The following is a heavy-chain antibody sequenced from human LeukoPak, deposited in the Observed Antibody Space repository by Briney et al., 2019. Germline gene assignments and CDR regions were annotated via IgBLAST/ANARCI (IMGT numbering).Heavy chain of an antibody. D-gene: IGHD3-3*01. CDR1: GGSFSGYY. V-gene: IGHV4-34*01. J-gene: IGHJ5*02. CDR2: TNHSGST. Sequence: ETLSLTCAVCGGSFSGYYWSWIRQPPGKGLEWIGETNHSGSTNYSPSLKSRVTISVDTSKNQFSLKLSSVTAADTAVYYCARGFTTTIFGVVYWFDPWGQGTLVTVSS. CDR3: ARGFTTTIFGVVYWFDP.